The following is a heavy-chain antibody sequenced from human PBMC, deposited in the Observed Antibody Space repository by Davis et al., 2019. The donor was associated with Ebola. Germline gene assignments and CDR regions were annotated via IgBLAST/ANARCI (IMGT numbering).Heavy chain of an antibody. CDR1: GGSISSGDYY. CDR2: ISQSGST. D-gene: IGHD3-16*01. CDR3: ARGFGATFDY. V-gene: IGHV4-61*08. Sequence: MPSETLSLTCTVSGGSISSGDYYWSWIRQPPGKGLEWIGEISQSGSTNYNPSLKSRVTISVDTSKNQFSLKLSSVTAADTAVYYCARGFGATFDYWGQGTLVTVSS. J-gene: IGHJ4*02.